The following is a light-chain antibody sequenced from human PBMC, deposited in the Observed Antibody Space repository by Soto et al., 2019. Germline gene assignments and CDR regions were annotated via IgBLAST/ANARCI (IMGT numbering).Light chain of an antibody. CDR1: QDITNY. CDR3: QQYENLPFT. J-gene: IGKJ3*01. Sequence: DIQMTQSPSSLSASVGDRVTITCQASQDITNYLNWYQQKPGKAPKHLIYDAANLETGVPSRFTGGRSGTDLTFTVTHLQPEDIATYYCQQYENLPFTFGPGTKVYFK. V-gene: IGKV1-33*01. CDR2: DAA.